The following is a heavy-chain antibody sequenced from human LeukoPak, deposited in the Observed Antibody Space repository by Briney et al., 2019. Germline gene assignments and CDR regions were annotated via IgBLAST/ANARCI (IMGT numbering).Heavy chain of an antibody. CDR3: ARTTVTTVDWFDP. V-gene: IGHV4-59*01. J-gene: IGHJ5*02. CDR1: GGSISSYY. Sequence: KPSETLSLTCTVSGGSISSYYWSWLRQPPGKGLEWIGYIYYSGSTNYNPSLKSRVTISVDTSKNQFSLKLSSVTAADTAVYYCARTTVTTVDWFDPWGQGTLVTVSS. D-gene: IGHD4-17*01. CDR2: IYYSGST.